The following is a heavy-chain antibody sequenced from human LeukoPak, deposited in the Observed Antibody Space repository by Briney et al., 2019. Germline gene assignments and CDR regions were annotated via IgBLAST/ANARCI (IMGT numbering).Heavy chain of an antibody. J-gene: IGHJ3*02. CDR3: ARTYDFGIGPPGDAFDN. D-gene: IGHD3-3*01. CDR1: GFTFTMFS. V-gene: IGHV3-48*01. Sequence: GGSLRLSCAASGFTFTMFSMNWLRQAPGKGLEWIAFIRGRSDTTYYADSVQGRFTISRDNAEDSVYLQMNSLRVEDTAVYHCARTYDFGIGPPGDAFDNWGQGTLVTVFS. CDR2: IRGRSDTT.